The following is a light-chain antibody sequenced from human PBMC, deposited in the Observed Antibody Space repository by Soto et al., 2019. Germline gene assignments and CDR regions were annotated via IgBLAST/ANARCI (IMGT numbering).Light chain of an antibody. V-gene: IGKV3-15*01. J-gene: IGKJ1*01. Sequence: VVMAPSPGTGSVSPEETATVAYRAGQRVSSSLAWYQQKPGQAPRLLLYGASTRAPGIPARFSGSGSGTEFTLTISSLQSEDFAAYYCQQYNNWPLWTFGQGTKVDIK. CDR2: GAS. CDR1: QRVSSS. CDR3: QQYNNWPLWT.